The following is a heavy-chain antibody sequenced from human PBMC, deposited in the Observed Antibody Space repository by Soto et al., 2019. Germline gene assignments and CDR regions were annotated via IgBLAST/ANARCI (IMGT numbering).Heavy chain of an antibody. Sequence: QSVGSLRLSCAASGFTFDDYAMHWVRQAPGKGLEWVSGISENSIMIGYADSVKGRFTISRDNAKNSLYLQMNSLRAEDTALYYCAKDIGNQIPSDFWGQGILFTVSS. CDR1: GFTFDDYA. J-gene: IGHJ4*02. V-gene: IGHV3-9*01. D-gene: IGHD2-2*01. CDR2: ISENSIMI. CDR3: AKDIGNQIPSDF.